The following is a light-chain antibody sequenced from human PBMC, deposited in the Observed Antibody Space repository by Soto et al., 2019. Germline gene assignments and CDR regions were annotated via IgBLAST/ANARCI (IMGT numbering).Light chain of an antibody. CDR1: SSDVGTYKP. CDR3: CSFAGSTTW. V-gene: IGLV2-23*01. Sequence: QSVLTQPASVSGSPGQSITISCTGTSSDVGTYKPVSWYQQHPGKAPKVIIYDDIKRPSGVSNRFSGSKSGNTASLTISGLQAEDEADYYCCSFAGSTTWFGGGTKVNVL. CDR2: DDI. J-gene: IGLJ3*02.